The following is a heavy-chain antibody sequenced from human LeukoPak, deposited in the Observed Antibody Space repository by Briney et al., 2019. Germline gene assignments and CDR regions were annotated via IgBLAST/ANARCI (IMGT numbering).Heavy chain of an antibody. D-gene: IGHD6-19*01. J-gene: IGHJ4*02. CDR1: GFTYSHYG. V-gene: IGHV3-30*02. CDR3: AKDSSSYGFGDY. CDR2: IWSDATEK. Sequence: PGGSLRLSCAASGFTYSHYGMHWVRQAPGKGLEWVAVIWSDATEKYYADSVKGRFTISRDNSKNTLYLQMNSLRAEDTAVYYCAKDSSSYGFGDYWGQGTLVTASS.